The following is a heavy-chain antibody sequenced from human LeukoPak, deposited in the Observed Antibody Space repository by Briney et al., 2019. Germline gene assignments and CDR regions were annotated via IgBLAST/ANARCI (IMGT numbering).Heavy chain of an antibody. CDR3: ARVGEGISAHYCGGDCRYYFDY. CDR1: GFTFSIYS. CDR2: ISSSSNTI. Sequence: VQPGGSLRLSCAASGFTFSIYSMNWVRQAPGKGLEWVSYISSSSNTIYYADSVKGRFIISRDNAKNSLYLQMNSLREEDSAIYYCARVGEGISAHYCGGDCRYYFDYCGQGTLVSVSS. V-gene: IGHV3-48*02. J-gene: IGHJ4*02. D-gene: IGHD2-21*02.